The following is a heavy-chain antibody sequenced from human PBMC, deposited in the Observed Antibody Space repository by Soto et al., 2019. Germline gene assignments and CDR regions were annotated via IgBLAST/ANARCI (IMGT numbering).Heavy chain of an antibody. D-gene: IGHD2-15*01. Sequence: QVQLVQSGAEVKKPGASVKVSCKASGYTFTSSYMHWVRQAPGQGLEWLGIINPSGGSTTYAQKFQRRVTMTRDTSTSTVYMELSSLRSEDTAVYYCARVYCSGGGCYGIDYWGQGTLVTVSS. J-gene: IGHJ4*02. CDR3: ARVYCSGGGCYGIDY. CDR1: GYTFTSSY. CDR2: INPSGGST. V-gene: IGHV1-46*01.